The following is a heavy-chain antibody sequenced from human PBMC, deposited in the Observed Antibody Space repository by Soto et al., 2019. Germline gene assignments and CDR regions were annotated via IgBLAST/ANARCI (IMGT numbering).Heavy chain of an antibody. CDR1: GDSIRRPFY. CDR2: MYHNGNT. V-gene: IGHV4-38-2*02. Sequence: SETLSLTCTVSGDSIRRPFYWGWIRQPPGKGLEWIGSMYHNGNTYYNPSLQSRVTISVDTSKNQFSLKLTSVTAADTALYYCARQILMSTPYLLDFWGLGTLVTVSS. CDR3: ARQILMSTPYLLDF. J-gene: IGHJ4*02. D-gene: IGHD2-15*01.